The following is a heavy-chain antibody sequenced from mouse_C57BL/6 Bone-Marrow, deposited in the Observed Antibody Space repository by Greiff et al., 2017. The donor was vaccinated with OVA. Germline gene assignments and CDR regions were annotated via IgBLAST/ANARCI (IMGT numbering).Heavy chain of an antibody. CDR2: ISYSGST. Sequence: EVQGVESGPGLAKPSQTLSLTCSVTGYSITSDYWNWIRKFPGNKLEYMGYISYSGSTYYNPSLKSRISITRDTSKNQYYLQLNSVTTEDTATYYCARLILRYLWYFDVWGTGTTVTVSS. CDR1: GYSITSDY. CDR3: ARLILRYLWYFDV. J-gene: IGHJ1*03. D-gene: IGHD1-1*01. V-gene: IGHV3-8*01.